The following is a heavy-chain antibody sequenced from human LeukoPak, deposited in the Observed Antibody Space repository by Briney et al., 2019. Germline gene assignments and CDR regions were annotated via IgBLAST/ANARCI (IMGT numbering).Heavy chain of an antibody. Sequence: SVKVSCKASGGTLSSYAISWVRQAPGQGLECMGGIIPIFGTANYAQKFQGRVTITTDESTSTAYMELSSLRSEDTAVYYCAYSSSAFAPVQFDYWGQGTLVTVSS. D-gene: IGHD6-6*01. CDR1: GGTLSSYA. CDR3: AYSSSAFAPVQFDY. V-gene: IGHV1-69*05. J-gene: IGHJ4*02. CDR2: IIPIFGTA.